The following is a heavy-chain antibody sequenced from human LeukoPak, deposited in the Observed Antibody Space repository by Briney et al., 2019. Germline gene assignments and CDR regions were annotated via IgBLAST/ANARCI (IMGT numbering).Heavy chain of an antibody. CDR3: TSYFRCSSATCYTNY. CDR2: IRFDGTNK. D-gene: IGHD2-2*02. V-gene: IGHV3-30*02. J-gene: IGHJ4*02. CDR1: GFTFSNYG. Sequence: PGGSLRLSCAASGFTFSNYGMHWVRQAPGKGLEWVAFIRFDGTNKYYADSVKGRLTISRDNAKNTLYLRMNSLRAEDTAVYYCTSYFRCSSATCYTNYWGQGTLVTVSS.